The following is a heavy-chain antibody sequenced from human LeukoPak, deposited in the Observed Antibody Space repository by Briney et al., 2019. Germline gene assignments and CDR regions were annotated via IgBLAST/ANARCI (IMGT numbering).Heavy chain of an antibody. CDR1: GYTFTTYT. CDR3: ANSPNPYGSGSRIGGDY. CDR2: INADTGNT. V-gene: IGHV1-3*01. D-gene: IGHD3-10*01. Sequence: ASVKVSCKASGYTFTTYTMHWVRQAPGQGLEWMGWINADTGNTKCSQEFQGGLTITRDTSASTAYMELSRLRSDDTAVYYCANSPNPYGSGSRIGGDYWGQGTLVTVSS. J-gene: IGHJ4*02.